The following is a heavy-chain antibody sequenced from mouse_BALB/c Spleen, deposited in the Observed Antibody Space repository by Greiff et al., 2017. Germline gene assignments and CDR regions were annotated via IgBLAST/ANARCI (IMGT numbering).Heavy chain of an antibody. D-gene: IGHD1-1*01. CDR1: GFTFSSYA. J-gene: IGHJ4*01. V-gene: IGHV5-6-5*01. Sequence: EVQVVESGGGLVKPGGSLKLSCAASGFTFSSYAMSWVRQTPEKRLEWVASISSGGSTYYPDSVKGRFTISRDNARNILYLQMSSLRSEDTDMYYCARGDYGSSYDAMDYWGQGTSVTVSS. CDR3: ARGDYGSSYDAMDY. CDR2: ISSGGST.